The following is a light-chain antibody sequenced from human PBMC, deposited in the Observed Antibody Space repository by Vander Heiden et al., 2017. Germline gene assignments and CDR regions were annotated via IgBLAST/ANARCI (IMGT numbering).Light chain of an antibody. V-gene: IGLV1-51*01. J-gene: IGLJ2*01. CDR3: CTWDSSLCGVV. CDR1: SPNIGSNN. Sequence: SVLSQQPSVSAAPGQQVTISCSGRSPNIGSNNVSWYQQLPAPAPNLLIYDNHQRPPGIHDRFSGSKSGTSATLGITGLQTGDEADYYCCTWDSSLCGVVFGGGTKLTVL. CDR2: DNH.